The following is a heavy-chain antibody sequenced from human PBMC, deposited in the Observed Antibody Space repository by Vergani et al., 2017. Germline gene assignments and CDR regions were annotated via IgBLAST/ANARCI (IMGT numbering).Heavy chain of an antibody. Sequence: QVQLVQSGAEVKKPGASVKVSCKASGYTFTSYDINWVRQATGQGLEWMGWMNPNSGNTSYAQKFQGRVTMTRDTSTSTVYMELSSLRSEDTAVYYCARDHYYGSGSYLDYWGQGTLVTVSS. CDR3: ARDHYYGSGSYLDY. V-gene: IGHV1-8*01. CDR2: MNPNSGNT. J-gene: IGHJ4*02. CDR1: GYTFTSYD. D-gene: IGHD3-10*01.